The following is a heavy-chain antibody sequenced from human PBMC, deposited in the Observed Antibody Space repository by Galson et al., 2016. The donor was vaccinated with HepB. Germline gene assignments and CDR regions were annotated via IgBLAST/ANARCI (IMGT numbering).Heavy chain of an antibody. J-gene: IGHJ2*01. V-gene: IGHV3-21*01. CDR3: ARRTRSYTTQWYFDL. D-gene: IGHD3-10*01. CDR1: GFTFTNYS. Sequence: SLRLSCAVTGFTFTNYSMDWARQAPGRGLEWVSSIRPMSSFVHYADSLKGRFTISRDNARNSLYLQTDSLRVEDTAVYYCARRTRSYTTQWYFDLWGRGVLVTVSS. CDR2: IRPMSSFV.